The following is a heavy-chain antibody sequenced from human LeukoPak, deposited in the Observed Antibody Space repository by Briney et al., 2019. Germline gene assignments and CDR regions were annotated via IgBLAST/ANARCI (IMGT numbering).Heavy chain of an antibody. CDR1: GFTFSSYG. J-gene: IGHJ4*02. CDR2: ISYDGSYK. Sequence: GRSLRLSCAASGFTFSSYGMHWVRQAPGKGLEWVAVISYDGSYKYYADSVKGRFTISRDNSKNTLYLQMNSLRAEDTTVYYCAKVGDYGDYALDYWGQGTLVTVSS. D-gene: IGHD4-17*01. CDR3: AKVGDYGDYALDY. V-gene: IGHV3-30*18.